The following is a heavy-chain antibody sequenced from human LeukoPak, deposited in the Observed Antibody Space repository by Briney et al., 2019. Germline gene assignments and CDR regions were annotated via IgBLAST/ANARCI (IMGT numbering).Heavy chain of an antibody. V-gene: IGHV4-34*01. J-gene: IGHJ6*02. CDR2: INHSGST. CDR3: ARGYIVVVPAANYYYYYGMDV. Sequence: SETLSLTCAVYGGSFSGYYWSWIRQPPGKGPEWIGEINHSGSTNYNPSLKSRVTISVDTSKNQFSLKLSSVTAADTAVYYCARGYIVVVPAANYYYYYGMDVWGQGTTVTVSS. CDR1: GGSFSGYY. D-gene: IGHD2-2*01.